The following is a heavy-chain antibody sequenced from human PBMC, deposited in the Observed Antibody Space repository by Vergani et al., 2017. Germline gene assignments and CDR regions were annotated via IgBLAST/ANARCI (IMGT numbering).Heavy chain of an antibody. J-gene: IGHJ6*02. Sequence: EVQLVESGGGLVKPGGSLRLSCAASGFTFSSYSMNWVRQAPGKGLEWVSSISSSSSYTNYADSVKGRFTISRDNAKNSLYLQMNSLRAEDTAVYYCARDTTYYYGMDVWGQGTTVTVSS. CDR2: ISSSSSYT. D-gene: IGHD1-26*01. CDR3: ARDTTYYYGMDV. V-gene: IGHV3-21*04. CDR1: GFTFSSYS.